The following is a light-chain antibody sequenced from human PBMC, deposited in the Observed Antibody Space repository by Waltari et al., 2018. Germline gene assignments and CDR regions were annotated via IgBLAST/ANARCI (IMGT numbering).Light chain of an antibody. Sequence: DIQVTQSPSSLPASVGDRVTIPCRASQRISTYLNVYQQKPGKAPNLMIYAASTLQSGVPSRFSGSGSGTDFTLTISSLQPEDFATYYCQQCYNAPRTFGLGTKVDIK. V-gene: IGKV1-39*01. CDR2: AAS. CDR3: QQCYNAPRT. J-gene: IGKJ3*01. CDR1: QRISTY.